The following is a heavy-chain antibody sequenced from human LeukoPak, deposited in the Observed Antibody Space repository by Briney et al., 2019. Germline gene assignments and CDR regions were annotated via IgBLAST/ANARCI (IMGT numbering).Heavy chain of an antibody. Sequence: ASVKVSCKASGYTFTTYGINWVRQATGQGLEWMGWMNPNSGNTGYAQKFQGRVTITRNTSISTAYMELSSLRSEDTAVYYCARGRLFWRYYYYYMDVWGKGTTVTVSS. J-gene: IGHJ6*03. D-gene: IGHD6-25*01. V-gene: IGHV1-8*03. CDR1: GYTFTTYG. CDR3: ARGRLFWRYYYYYMDV. CDR2: MNPNSGNT.